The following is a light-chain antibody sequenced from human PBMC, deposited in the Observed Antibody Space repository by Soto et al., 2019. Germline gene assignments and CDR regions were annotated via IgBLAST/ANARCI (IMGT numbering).Light chain of an antibody. CDR3: QQHNNWPTGT. CDR2: GAS. Sequence: ETVMTQSPATLSVSPGERATLSCSARQSVNTKLAWYQQKPGQAPRLLIYGASTRATGVPARFSGSGSGTDYTHTINSLQSEDFAGYYCQQHNNWPTGTFGQGTKVQIK. V-gene: IGKV3-15*01. CDR1: QSVNTK. J-gene: IGKJ1*01.